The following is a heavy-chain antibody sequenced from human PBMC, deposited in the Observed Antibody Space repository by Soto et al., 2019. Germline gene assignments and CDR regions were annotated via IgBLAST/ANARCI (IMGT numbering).Heavy chain of an antibody. D-gene: IGHD3-10*01. CDR1: GGSFSGYY. V-gene: IGHV4-34*01. CDR3: ARVRTASITMVRGVIVHMDV. CDR2: INHSGST. J-gene: IGHJ6*03. Sequence: PSETLSLTCAVYGGSFSGYYWSWIRQPPGKGLEWIGEINHSGSTNYNPSLKSRVTISVDTSKNQFSLKLSSVTAADTAVYYCARVRTASITMVRGVIVHMDVWGKGTTVTVSS.